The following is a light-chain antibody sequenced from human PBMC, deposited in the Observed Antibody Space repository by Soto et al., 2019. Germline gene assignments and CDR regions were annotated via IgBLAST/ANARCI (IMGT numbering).Light chain of an antibody. V-gene: IGKV3-20*01. CDR3: QQYGSSPRT. Sequence: EIVLTQSPGTLSLSPGERATLSCRASQSVSSTYLAWYQQKVGQAPRLLIYSASIRPSGIPNRFSGSGSGTDFTLTISRLEPEDFAVYYCQQYGSSPRTFGQGTKVEI. CDR1: QSVSSTY. CDR2: SAS. J-gene: IGKJ1*01.